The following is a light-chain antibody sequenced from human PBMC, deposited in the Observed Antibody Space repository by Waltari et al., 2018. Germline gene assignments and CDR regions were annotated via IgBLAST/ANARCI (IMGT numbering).Light chain of an antibody. Sequence: QSALTQPASVSGSPGQSITIPCPGSSSDLGGSNYVSWYQQHPGKAPKLMIYDVSNRPSGVSNRFSGSKSGNTASLTISGLQAEDEADYYCSSYITSSTLELFGGGTSLTVL. V-gene: IGLV2-14*03. J-gene: IGLJ2*01. CDR2: DVS. CDR1: SSDLGGSNY. CDR3: SSYITSSTLEL.